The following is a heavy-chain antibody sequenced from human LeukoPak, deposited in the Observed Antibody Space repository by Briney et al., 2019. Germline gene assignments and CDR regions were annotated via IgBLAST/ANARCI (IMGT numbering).Heavy chain of an antibody. J-gene: IGHJ4*02. D-gene: IGHD3-22*01. CDR2: ISAYNGNT. CDR3: ARVRNYYDSSGYPYYFDY. Sequence: SVXXSXKASXYIFTSYGISWVRQAPGQGLEWMGWISAYNGNTNYAQKLQGRVTMTTDTSTSTAYMELRSLRSDDTAVYYCARVRNYYDSSGYPYYFDYWGQGTLVTVSS. CDR1: XYIFTSYG. V-gene: IGHV1-18*01.